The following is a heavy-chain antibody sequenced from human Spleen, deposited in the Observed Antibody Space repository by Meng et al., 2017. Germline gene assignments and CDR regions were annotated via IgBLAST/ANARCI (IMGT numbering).Heavy chain of an antibody. Sequence: ASVKVSCKASGYTFTSYGISRVRQAPGQGLEWMGWISAYNGNTNYAQKLQGRVTMTTDTSTSTAYMELRSLRSDDTAVYYCARGKPPKDYVDDDAFDIWGHGTMVTVSS. CDR2: ISAYNGNT. D-gene: IGHD4-17*01. V-gene: IGHV1-18*01. CDR1: GYTFTSYG. CDR3: ARGKPPKDYVDDDAFDI. J-gene: IGHJ3*02.